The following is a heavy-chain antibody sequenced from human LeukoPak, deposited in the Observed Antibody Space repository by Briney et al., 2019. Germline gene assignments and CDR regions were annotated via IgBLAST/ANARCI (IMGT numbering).Heavy chain of an antibody. D-gene: IGHD1-26*01. V-gene: IGHV3-23*01. J-gene: IGHJ3*02. Sequence: GGSLRLSCAASEFTFNTYSMSWVRQAPGKGLEWVSAISGSGGSTYYADSVKGRFTISRDNSKNTLYLQMNSLRAEDTAVYYCARRLVKHADHAFDIWGQGTMVTVSS. CDR3: ARRLVKHADHAFDI. CDR2: ISGSGGST. CDR1: EFTFNTYS.